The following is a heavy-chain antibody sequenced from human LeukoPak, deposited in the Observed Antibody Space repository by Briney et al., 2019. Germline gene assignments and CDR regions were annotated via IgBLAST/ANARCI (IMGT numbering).Heavy chain of an antibody. J-gene: IGHJ5*02. Sequence: SETLSLTCTVSGGSISSSSYYWGWIRQPPGKGREWIGSIYYSGSTYYNPSLKSRVTISVDTSKNQFSLKLSSVTAADTAVYYCASALLWFGEFGNWFDPWGQGTLVTVSS. V-gene: IGHV4-39*07. CDR3: ASALLWFGEFGNWFDP. CDR1: GGSISSSSYY. CDR2: IYYSGST. D-gene: IGHD3-10*01.